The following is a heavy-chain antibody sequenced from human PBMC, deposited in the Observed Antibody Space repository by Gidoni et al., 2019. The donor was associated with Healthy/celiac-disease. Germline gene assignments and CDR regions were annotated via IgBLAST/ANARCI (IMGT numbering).Heavy chain of an antibody. CDR2: INPSGGST. D-gene: IGHD6-13*01. CDR3: AEQQLQGMDV. Sequence: QVQLVQSGAEVKKPGASVTVSCKASGYTFTSYYMHWVRQAPGQGLEWMGIINPSGGSTSYAQKFQGRVTMTRDTSTSTVYMELSSLRSEDTAVYYCAEQQLQGMDVWGQGTTVTVSS. J-gene: IGHJ6*02. CDR1: GYTFTSYY. V-gene: IGHV1-46*01.